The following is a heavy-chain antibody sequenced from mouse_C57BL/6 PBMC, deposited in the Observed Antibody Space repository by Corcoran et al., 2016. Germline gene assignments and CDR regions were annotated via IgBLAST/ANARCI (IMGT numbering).Heavy chain of an antibody. Sequence: QIQLVQSGPELKKPGETVKISCKASGYTFTTYGMSWVKQAPGKGLKWMGWINTYSGVPTYADDFKGRFAFSLETSASTAYLQINNLKNEDTATYFCASGGYYYGRGNYFDYWGQGTTLTVSS. J-gene: IGHJ2*01. CDR3: ASGGYYYGRGNYFDY. V-gene: IGHV9-3*01. CDR1: GYTFTTYG. D-gene: IGHD1-1*01. CDR2: INTYSGVP.